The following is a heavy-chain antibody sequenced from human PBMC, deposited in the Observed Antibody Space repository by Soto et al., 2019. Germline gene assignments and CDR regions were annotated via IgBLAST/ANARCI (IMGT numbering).Heavy chain of an antibody. CDR2: MNPNSGNT. Sequence: ASVKVSCKASGYTFTSYDINWVRQATGQGLEWMGWMNPNSGNTGYAQKFQGRVTMTRNTSISTAYMELSSLRSEDTAVYYCARGMGDGYNYYYYGMDVWGQGTTVTVSS. D-gene: IGHD5-12*01. CDR3: ARGMGDGYNYYYYGMDV. V-gene: IGHV1-8*01. CDR1: GYTFTSYD. J-gene: IGHJ6*02.